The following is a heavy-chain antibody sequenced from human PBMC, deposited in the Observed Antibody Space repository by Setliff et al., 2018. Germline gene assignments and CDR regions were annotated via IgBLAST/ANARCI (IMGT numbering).Heavy chain of an antibody. CDR3: ARGLYDSGRTPFQH. CDR1: GYTFTGYY. J-gene: IGHJ1*01. V-gene: IGHV1-2*04. D-gene: IGHD3-10*01. CDR2: INPDSGVT. Sequence: GASVKVSCKASGYTFTGYYMHWVRQAPGQGLEWMGWINPDSGVTNYAQKFQGWVTMTRDTSISTAYMELSRLRSDETAVYYCARGLYDSGRTPFQHWGQGTLVTVSS.